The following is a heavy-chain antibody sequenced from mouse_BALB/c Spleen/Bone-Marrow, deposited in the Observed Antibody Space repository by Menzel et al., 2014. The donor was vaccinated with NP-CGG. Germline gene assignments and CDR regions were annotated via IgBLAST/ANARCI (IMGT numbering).Heavy chain of an antibody. Sequence: VKLVESGAELVKPGASVKLSCMASGFTFTSYWIHWVKQRPGQGPEWIGEINPSNGRINYNEKFKSKATLTEDKSSSTAYIQLSSLTSEDSAVYYCARDGNYRYAMDYWGQGTSVTVSS. D-gene: IGHD2-1*01. J-gene: IGHJ4*01. CDR3: ARDGNYRYAMDY. V-gene: IGHV1S81*02. CDR1: GFTFTSYW. CDR2: INPSNGRI.